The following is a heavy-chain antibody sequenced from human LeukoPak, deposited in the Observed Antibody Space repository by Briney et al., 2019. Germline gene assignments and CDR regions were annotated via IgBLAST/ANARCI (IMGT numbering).Heavy chain of an antibody. J-gene: IGHJ6*02. CDR3: AKDYSSSWYSYYYGMDV. V-gene: IGHV3-43*01. D-gene: IGHD6-13*01. CDR2: ISWDGGST. Sequence: GGSLRLSCAASGFTFDDYTMHWVRQAPGKGLEWVSLISWDGGSTYYADSVKGRFTISRDNSKNSLYLQMNSLRTEDTALYYCAKDYSSSWYSYYYGMDVWGQGTTVTVSS. CDR1: GFTFDDYT.